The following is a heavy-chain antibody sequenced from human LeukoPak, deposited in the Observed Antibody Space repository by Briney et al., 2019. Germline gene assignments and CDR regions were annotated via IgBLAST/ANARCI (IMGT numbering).Heavy chain of an antibody. D-gene: IGHD3-16*01. V-gene: IGHV4-39*01. Sequence: SETLSLTCTVSRGSISSSNYYWGRIRQPPGQGLEWIGSIYYSESTSYNPTLKSRVALSVDTSKNQFSLTLSSVSAGHTAVYSCASGWGYTGWFDPWGQGTLVTVSS. CDR3: ASGWGYTGWFDP. CDR2: IYYSEST. J-gene: IGHJ5*02. CDR1: RGSISSSNYY.